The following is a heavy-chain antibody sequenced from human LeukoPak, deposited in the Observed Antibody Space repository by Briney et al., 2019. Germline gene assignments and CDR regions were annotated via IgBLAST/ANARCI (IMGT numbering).Heavy chain of an antibody. Sequence: SETLSLTWTVSGGSISSGDYYWSWIRQPPGKGLEWIGYIYYSGSTYYNPSLKSRVTISVDTSKNQFSLKLSSVTAADTAVYYCARGGTVANYYYYGMDVWGQGTTVTVSS. V-gene: IGHV4-30-4*01. CDR1: GGSISSGDYY. CDR3: ARGGTVANYYYYGMDV. D-gene: IGHD4-23*01. J-gene: IGHJ6*02. CDR2: IYYSGST.